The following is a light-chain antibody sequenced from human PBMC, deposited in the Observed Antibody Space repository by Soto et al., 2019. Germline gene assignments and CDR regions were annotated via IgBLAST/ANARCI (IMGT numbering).Light chain of an antibody. J-gene: IGKJ3*01. Sequence: DIQMTKSPSTLSASVGDRVTITCRASPSISSWLAWYQQKPGKAPKLLIYDASSLESGVPSRFSGSGSGTEFTLTISSLQPDDFATYYCQQYNSYSITFGHGTKVDIK. CDR3: QQYNSYSIT. CDR2: DAS. V-gene: IGKV1-5*01. CDR1: PSISSW.